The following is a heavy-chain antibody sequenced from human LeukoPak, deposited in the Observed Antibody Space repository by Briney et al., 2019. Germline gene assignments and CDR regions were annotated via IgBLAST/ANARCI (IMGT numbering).Heavy chain of an antibody. CDR3: ARRSVTAIPTIGLDY. D-gene: IGHD2-21*02. CDR1: GGSISSYSYY. Sequence: SETLSLTCTVSGGSISSYSYYWDWIRQPPGKGLQWIGNIFYSGSTYYSPSLKSRVTISLDTSKNQFSLNLSSVTAADTAVYYCARRSVTAIPTIGLDYWGQGALVTVSS. J-gene: IGHJ4*02. V-gene: IGHV4-39*01. CDR2: IFYSGST.